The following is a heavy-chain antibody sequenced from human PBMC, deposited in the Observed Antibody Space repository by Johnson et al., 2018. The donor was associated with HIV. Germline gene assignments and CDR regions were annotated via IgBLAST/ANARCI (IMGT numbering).Heavy chain of an antibody. Sequence: EQLVESGGVVVQPGGSLRLSCAASGFTFDDYGMSWVRQAPGKGLEWVSGINWNGGGTGYADSVKGRFTISRDNSKNTLYLQMNSLRAEDTAVYYCARGRIYGAFAFDIWGQGTMVTVSS. J-gene: IGHJ3*02. CDR3: ARGRIYGAFAFDI. CDR2: INWNGGGT. CDR1: GFTFDDYG. V-gene: IGHV3-20*04. D-gene: IGHD3-10*01.